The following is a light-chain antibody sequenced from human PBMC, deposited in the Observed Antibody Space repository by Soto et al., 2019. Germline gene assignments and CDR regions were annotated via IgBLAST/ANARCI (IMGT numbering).Light chain of an antibody. CDR2: GAS. CDR3: QQDGSSPTWT. J-gene: IGKJ1*01. V-gene: IGKV3-20*01. Sequence: EIVLTQSPGTLSLSPGERATLSCRASQSVGSSYLAWYQQKPGQAPRLLIYGASSRATGIPDRFSGSGSGTDLTSTISSPETEDFVVYYCQQDGSSPTWTFGQGTKVDI. CDR1: QSVGSSY.